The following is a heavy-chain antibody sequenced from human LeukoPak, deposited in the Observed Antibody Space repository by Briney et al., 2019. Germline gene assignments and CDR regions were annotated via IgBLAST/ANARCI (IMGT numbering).Heavy chain of an antibody. D-gene: IGHD6-19*01. CDR2: INHSGST. Sequence: SETLSLTCTVSGGSISGYYWSWIRQPPGKGLEWIGEINHSGSTNYNPSLKSRVTISVDTSKNQFSLKLSSVTAADTAVYYCARQGYSSGYWGQGTLVTVSS. CDR3: ARQGYSSGY. CDR1: GGSISGYY. V-gene: IGHV4-34*01. J-gene: IGHJ4*02.